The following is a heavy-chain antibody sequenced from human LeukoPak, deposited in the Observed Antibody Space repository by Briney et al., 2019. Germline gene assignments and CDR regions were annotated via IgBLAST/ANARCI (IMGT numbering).Heavy chain of an antibody. Sequence: SETLSVTCTVPGGSISSYYWSWIRRPPGKGLEWIGYIYYTGSTNYNPSLKSRVTISVDTSKNQFSLKLSSVTAADTAVYYCARAQDYYDIKACFQHWGQGTLVTVSS. V-gene: IGHV4-59*01. J-gene: IGHJ1*01. CDR3: ARAQDYYDIKACFQH. CDR1: GGSISSYY. D-gene: IGHD3-22*01. CDR2: IYYTGST.